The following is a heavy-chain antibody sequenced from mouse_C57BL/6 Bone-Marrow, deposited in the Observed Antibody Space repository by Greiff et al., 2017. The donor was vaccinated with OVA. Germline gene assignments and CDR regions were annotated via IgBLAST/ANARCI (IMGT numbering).Heavy chain of an antibody. CDR2: IDPSDSET. D-gene: IGHD4-1*01. Sequence: QVQLQQPGAELVRPGSSVKLSCKASGYTFTSYWMHWVKQRPIQGLEWIGNIDPSDSETHYNQKFKDKATLTVDKSSSTAYMQLSSLTSEDSAVYYCATGNPSVRYWYLEVSGTGTTVTVSS. J-gene: IGHJ1*03. CDR3: ATGNPSVRYWYLEV. CDR1: GYTFTSYW. V-gene: IGHV1-52*01.